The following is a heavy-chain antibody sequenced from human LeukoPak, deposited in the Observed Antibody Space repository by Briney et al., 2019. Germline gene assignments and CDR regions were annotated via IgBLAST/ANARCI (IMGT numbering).Heavy chain of an antibody. V-gene: IGHV3-7*01. J-gene: IGHJ4*02. D-gene: IGHD6-19*01. CDR2: IKKDGSEK. CDR3: ATGAGWLIDY. CDR1: GFTFSNYW. Sequence: GGSLRLSCAASGFTFSNYWMNWVRQAPGKGLEWVAIIKKDGSEKIYVDSVRGRFTISRDNAKNTLYLQMNSLRAEDTAVYYCATGAGWLIDYWGQGTLVTVSS.